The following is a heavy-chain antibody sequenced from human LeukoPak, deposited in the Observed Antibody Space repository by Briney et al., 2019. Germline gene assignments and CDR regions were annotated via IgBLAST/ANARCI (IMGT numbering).Heavy chain of an antibody. CDR2: IYYSGST. Sequence: SETLSLTCTVSGGSISSGGYYWSWIRQHPGKGLEWIGYIYYSGSTYYNPSLKSRVTISVDTSKNQFSLKLSSVTAADTAVYYCARDGCGGGSCYIDYWGQGTLVTVCS. CDR3: ARDGCGGGSCYIDY. J-gene: IGHJ4*02. V-gene: IGHV4-31*03. CDR1: GGSISSGGYY. D-gene: IGHD2-15*01.